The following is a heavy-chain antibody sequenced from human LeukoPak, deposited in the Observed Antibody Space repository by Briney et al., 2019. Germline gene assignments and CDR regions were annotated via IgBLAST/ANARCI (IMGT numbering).Heavy chain of an antibody. Sequence: ASVKVSCKASGYTFTGYYMHWVRQARGQGLEWMGWINPNSGGTNYAQKFQGRVTMTRDTSISTAYMELSRLRSDDTAVYYCARVLTTVTPWFPWGQGTLVTVSS. V-gene: IGHV1-2*02. CDR1: GYTFTGYY. J-gene: IGHJ5*02. CDR2: INPNSGGT. CDR3: ARVLTTVTPWFP. D-gene: IGHD4-17*01.